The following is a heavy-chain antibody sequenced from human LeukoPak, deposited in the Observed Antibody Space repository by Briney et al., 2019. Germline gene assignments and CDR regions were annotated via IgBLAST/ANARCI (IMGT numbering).Heavy chain of an antibody. CDR3: ARVLDWGVYFEY. Sequence: SETLSLTCAVYGGSFSGHYWSWVRQPPGKGLEWIGEIYHSGSTNYNPSLRSRVTISVDKSKNQFSLKLSSVTAADTAVYYCARVLDWGVYFEYWGQGTLVSVSS. V-gene: IGHV4-34*01. CDR1: GGSFSGHY. J-gene: IGHJ4*02. D-gene: IGHD7-27*01. CDR2: IYHSGST.